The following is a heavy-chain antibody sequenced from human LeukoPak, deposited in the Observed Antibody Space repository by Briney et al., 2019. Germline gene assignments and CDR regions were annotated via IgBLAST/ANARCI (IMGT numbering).Heavy chain of an antibody. V-gene: IGHV3-21*04. CDR2: ISSSSSYI. J-gene: IGHJ5*02. CDR1: GFTFSSYS. Sequence: PGGSLRLSCAASGFTFSSYSMNWVRQAPGKGLEWVSSISSSSSYIYYADSVKGRFTISRDNAKNSLYLQMNSLRAEDTAVYYCAKATTGTTGNWFDPWGQGTLVTVSS. D-gene: IGHD1-1*01. CDR3: AKATTGTTGNWFDP.